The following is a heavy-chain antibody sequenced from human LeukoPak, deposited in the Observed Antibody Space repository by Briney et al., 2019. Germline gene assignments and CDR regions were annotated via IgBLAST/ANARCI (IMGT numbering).Heavy chain of an antibody. D-gene: IGHD3-9*01. CDR2: IKQDGSEK. CDR3: ARGRGPDIYFDY. CDR1: GVTFSSYW. V-gene: IGHV3-7*01. Sequence: GGSLRLSCAASGVTFSSYWMSWVRQAPGKGLEWVANIKQDGSEKYYVDSVKGRFTISRDNAKNSLYLQMNSLRAEDTAVYYCARGRGPDIYFDYWAREPWSPSPQ. J-gene: IGHJ4*02.